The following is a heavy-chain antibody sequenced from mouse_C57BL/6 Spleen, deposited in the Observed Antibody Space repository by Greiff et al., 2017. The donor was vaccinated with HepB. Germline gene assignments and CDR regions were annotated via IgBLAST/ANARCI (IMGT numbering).Heavy chain of an antibody. D-gene: IGHD2-10*01. CDR1: GFNIKNTY. J-gene: IGHJ2*01. CDR2: IDPANGNT. V-gene: IGHV14-3*01. CDR3: ASPYYGNYYFDY. Sequence: VQLKESVAELVRPGASVKLSCTASGFNIKNTYMHWVKQRPEQGLEWIGRIDPANGNTKYAPKFQGKATITADTSSNTAYLQLSSLTSEDTAIYYCASPYYGNYYFDYWGQGTTLTVSS.